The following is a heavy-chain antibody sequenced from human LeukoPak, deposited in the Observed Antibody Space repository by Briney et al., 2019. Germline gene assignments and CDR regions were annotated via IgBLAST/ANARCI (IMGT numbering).Heavy chain of an antibody. V-gene: IGHV4-59*12. D-gene: IGHD3-10*01. CDR1: GGSIGSYY. CDR2: IYYSGST. J-gene: IGHJ4*02. CDR3: ARDLLGVGVDY. Sequence: SETLSLTCTVSGGSIGSYYWSWIRQPPGKGLEWIGYIYYSGSTNYNPSLKSRVTISVDTSKNQFSLKLSSVTAADTAVYYCARDLLGVGVDYWGQGTLVTVSS.